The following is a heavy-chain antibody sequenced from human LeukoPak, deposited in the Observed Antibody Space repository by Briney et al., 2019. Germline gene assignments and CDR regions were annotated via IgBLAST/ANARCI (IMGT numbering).Heavy chain of an antibody. CDR2: INPKSGGT. CDR1: RYTFTAYY. CDR3: ARGSSLCGSKLASDF. J-gene: IGHJ3*01. Sequence: GASLKVSCETSRYTFTAYYMHSLRQAPGQGLEWMGWINPKSGGTNDEQNLQGRVTMTRDTSISTAYMELRRLGSDDTAVYYCARGSSLCGSKLASDFWGQGTMVTVSS. V-gene: IGHV1-2*02. D-gene: IGHD1-26*01.